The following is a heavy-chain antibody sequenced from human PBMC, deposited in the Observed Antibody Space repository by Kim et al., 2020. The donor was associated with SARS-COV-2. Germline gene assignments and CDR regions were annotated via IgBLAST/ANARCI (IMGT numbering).Heavy chain of an antibody. Sequence: SVKVSCKASGGTFSSYAISWVRQAPGQGLEWMGRINPILGIANYPQKFQGRVTVTADKSTSTAYMELSSLRSEDTAVYYCATRGVYDSSGYSTDYFEHLGRGTLVTVSS. CDR2: INPILGIA. V-gene: IGHV1-69*04. J-gene: IGHJ4*02. CDR1: GGTFSSYA. CDR3: ATRGVYDSSGYSTDYFEH. D-gene: IGHD3-22*01.